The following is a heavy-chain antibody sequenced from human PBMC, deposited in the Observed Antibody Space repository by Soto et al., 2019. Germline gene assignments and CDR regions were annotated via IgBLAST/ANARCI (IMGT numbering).Heavy chain of an antibody. CDR3: ARTTIIAAARYFDS. J-gene: IGHJ4*02. CDR1: DDSIRGYY. V-gene: IGHV4-59*01. D-gene: IGHD2-15*01. Sequence: PSETLSLTCTVSDDSIRGYYWSWIRQSPGKQLDWIGHIYYTGTTNYSPSLKSRVTMSIDTSQNQFSLRLSSITAADTAIYYCARTTIIAAARYFDSWGPGTLVTAPQ. CDR2: IYYTGTT.